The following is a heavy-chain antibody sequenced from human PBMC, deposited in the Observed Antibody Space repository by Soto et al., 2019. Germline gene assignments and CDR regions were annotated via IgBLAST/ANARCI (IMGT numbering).Heavy chain of an antibody. V-gene: IGHV4-59*08. CDR3: ARTTTVTTEPPVFLDY. J-gene: IGHJ4*02. Sequence: SETLSLTCTVSGGSISSYYWSWIRQPPGKGLEWIGYIYYSGSTNYNPSLKSRVTISVDTSKNQFSLKLSSVTAADTAVYYCARTTTVTTEPPVFLDYWGQGTLVTVSS. D-gene: IGHD4-17*01. CDR2: IYYSGST. CDR1: GGSISSYY.